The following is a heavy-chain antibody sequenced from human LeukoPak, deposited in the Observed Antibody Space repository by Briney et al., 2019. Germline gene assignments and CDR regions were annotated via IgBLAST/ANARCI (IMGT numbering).Heavy chain of an antibody. CDR1: GFTFSSYW. CDR3: TRGHTAVTRHFDF. D-gene: IGHD4-17*01. CDR2: IKQDGSEK. V-gene: IGHV3-7*01. J-gene: IGHJ4*02. Sequence: GGSLRLSCAASGFTFSSYWMSWVRQAPGKGLEWVANIKQDGSEKYYMDSVKGRFTISRDNAKNSLYLDMNSLRAEDTAVYYCTRGHTAVTRHFDFWGQGTLVTVSS.